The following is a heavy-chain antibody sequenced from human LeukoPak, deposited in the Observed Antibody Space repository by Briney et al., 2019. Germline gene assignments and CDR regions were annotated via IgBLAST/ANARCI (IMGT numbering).Heavy chain of an antibody. J-gene: IGHJ4*02. CDR1: GFIFSYSA. V-gene: IGHV3-21*05. D-gene: IGHD3-16*01. CDR2: LGSSGTGNFI. Sequence: GGSLRLSCAASGFIFSYSALHWVRRAPGKGLEWVSYLGSSGTGNFIYYSDSVRGRFTISRDNAKNSLYLQMNSLRAEDTAVYYCARDRDDYVWGGYFDYWGQGTLVTVSS. CDR3: ARDRDDYVWGGYFDY.